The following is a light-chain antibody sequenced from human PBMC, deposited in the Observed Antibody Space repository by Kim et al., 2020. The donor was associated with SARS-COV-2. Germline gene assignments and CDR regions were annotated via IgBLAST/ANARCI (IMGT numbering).Light chain of an antibody. Sequence: HRSTLSCRGGSSNSGAGYDAHWYQQLPGKAPKLRIYGNSNRPSGVHDRFSGSKSGTSASLAITGLQAEDEADYYCQSFDSSLSGGVFGGGTKLTVL. J-gene: IGLJ3*02. CDR1: SSNSGAGYD. V-gene: IGLV1-40*01. CDR2: GNS. CDR3: QSFDSSLSGGV.